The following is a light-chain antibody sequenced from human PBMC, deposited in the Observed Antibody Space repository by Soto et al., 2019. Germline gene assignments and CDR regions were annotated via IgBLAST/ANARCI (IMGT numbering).Light chain of an antibody. CDR3: SSYTTSNTVV. CDR1: SSDVAAHNF. V-gene: IGLV2-14*03. J-gene: IGLJ2*01. CDR2: DVT. Sequence: QSALTQPASVSESPGQSITISCTGSSSDVAAHNFVSWYQHHPDKAPKLIIYDVTNRPSGVSNRFSGSKSGTTASLTISGHQAEDEADYYCSSYTTSNTVVFGGGTKVTVL.